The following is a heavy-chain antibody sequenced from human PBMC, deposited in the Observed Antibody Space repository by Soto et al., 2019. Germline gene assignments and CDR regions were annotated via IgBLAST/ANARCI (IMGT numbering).Heavy chain of an antibody. CDR1: GGSISSGGYY. CDR3: ARIRSMVRGVIKGPIDY. Sequence: QVQLQESGPGLVKPSQTLSLTCTVSGGSISSGGYYWSWIRQHPGKGLEWIGYIYYSGSTYYNPSLKGRVTISVDTPKNQFSLKLSSVTAADTAVYYCARIRSMVRGVIKGPIDYWGQGTLVTVSS. V-gene: IGHV4-31*03. D-gene: IGHD3-10*01. J-gene: IGHJ4*02. CDR2: IYYSGST.